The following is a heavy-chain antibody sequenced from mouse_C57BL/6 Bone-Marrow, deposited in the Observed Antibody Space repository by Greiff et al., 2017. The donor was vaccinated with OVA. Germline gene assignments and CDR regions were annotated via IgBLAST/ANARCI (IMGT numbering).Heavy chain of an antibody. CDR3: ARQIITTIVN. J-gene: IGHJ3*01. CDR1: GFTFSSYT. V-gene: IGHV5-9*01. Sequence: EVKVVESGGGLVKPGGSLKLSCAASGFTFSSYTMSWVRQTPEKRLEWVATLSGGGGNTYYPDSVKGRFTISRDNAKNTLYLQMSSLRSEDTALYYCARQIITTIVNWGQGTLVTVSA. CDR2: LSGGGGNT. D-gene: IGHD1-1*01.